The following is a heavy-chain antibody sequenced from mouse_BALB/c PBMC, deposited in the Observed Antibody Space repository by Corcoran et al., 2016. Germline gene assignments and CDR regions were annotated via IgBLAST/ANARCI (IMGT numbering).Heavy chain of an antibody. J-gene: IGHJ2*01. CDR2: INPYYGST. V-gene: IGHV1-39*01. Sequence: EIQLQQTGPELVKPGASVKISCKASGYSFTDYIMLWVKQSHGKSLEWIGNINPYYGSTSYNLKFKGKATLTVDKSSSTAYMQLNSLTSVDSAVYYCARDYGSSYFDYWGQGTTLTVSS. CDR3: ARDYGSSYFDY. D-gene: IGHD1-1*01. CDR1: GYSFTDYI.